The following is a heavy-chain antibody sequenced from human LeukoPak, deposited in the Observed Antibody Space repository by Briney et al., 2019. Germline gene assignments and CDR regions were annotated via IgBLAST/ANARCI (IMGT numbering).Heavy chain of an antibody. V-gene: IGHV1-46*01. CDR1: GYTCTSYY. CDR3: AKSMIRGATYYFDY. J-gene: IGHJ4*02. CDR2: INPNGDST. D-gene: IGHD3-10*01. Sequence: ASVKVSCKASGYTCTSYYIHWVRQAPGQGLEWMGVINPNGDSTSYAQKFQGRVTMTRDTSTSTVYMELSSLRSEDTAVHYCAKSMIRGATYYFDYWGQGTLVTVSS.